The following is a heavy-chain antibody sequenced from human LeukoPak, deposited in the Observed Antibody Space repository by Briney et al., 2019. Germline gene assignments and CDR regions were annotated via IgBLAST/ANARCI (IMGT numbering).Heavy chain of an antibody. V-gene: IGHV3-48*02. CDR3: ARDITSDWSY. CDR2: ISSSGGTK. Sequence: PGGSLRLSCAASGFTFSTYGMSWVRQAPGKGLEWVSYISSSGGTKYYAASVKGRFTISRDNAKNSLYLQMNSLRDEDTAVYYCARDITSDWSYWGQGTLVTVSS. J-gene: IGHJ4*02. CDR1: GFTFSTYG. D-gene: IGHD3-9*01.